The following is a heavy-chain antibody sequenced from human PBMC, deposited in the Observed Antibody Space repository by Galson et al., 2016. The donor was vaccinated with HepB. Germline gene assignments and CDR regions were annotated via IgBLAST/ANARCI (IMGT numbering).Heavy chain of an antibody. CDR2: ISWDGDTT. D-gene: IGHD6-13*01. V-gene: IGHV3-43*01. Sequence: SLRLSCAASGFSFDNYNMRWVRQVPGKSLEWVSFISWDGDTTYYADSLKGRFTISRDNDKSSLYLQMTGLKNEDTALYYCVKAAATAAGISSFESWGQGTLVTVSS. J-gene: IGHJ4*02. CDR1: GFSFDNYN. CDR3: VKAAATAAGISSFES.